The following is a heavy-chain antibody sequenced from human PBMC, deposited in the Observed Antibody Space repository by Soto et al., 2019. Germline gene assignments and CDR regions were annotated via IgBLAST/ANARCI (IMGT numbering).Heavy chain of an antibody. V-gene: IGHV4-34*01. CDR3: AIGSRYCTKGVCPLDY. D-gene: IGHD2-8*01. Sequence: QVQLQQWGAGLLKPSETLSLTCAVYGGSFSGYYWSWIRQPPGKGLEWSGEINHSGSTNYNPSLKMRVTISVDTSKNQVSLKLSSVTAADTAVYYCAIGSRYCTKGVCPLDYWGQGSLVTVSS. J-gene: IGHJ4*02. CDR1: GGSFSGYY. CDR2: INHSGST.